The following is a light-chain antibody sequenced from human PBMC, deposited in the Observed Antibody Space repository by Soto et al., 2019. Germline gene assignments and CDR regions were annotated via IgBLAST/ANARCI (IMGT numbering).Light chain of an antibody. Sequence: EIVLTQSPGTLSLSPGERATLSCRASQSVTSNYLAWYQHKPGQAPRLLIYGASSRATGIPDRFSGSGSGTDFTLTISRLEPEDFAVYYCHQYGSSPFTFGPGTKVDIK. J-gene: IGKJ3*01. CDR2: GAS. CDR1: QSVTSNY. CDR3: HQYGSSPFT. V-gene: IGKV3-20*01.